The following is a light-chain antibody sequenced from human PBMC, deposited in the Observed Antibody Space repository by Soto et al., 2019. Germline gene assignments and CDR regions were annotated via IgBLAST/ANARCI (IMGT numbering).Light chain of an antibody. V-gene: IGKV1-39*01. J-gene: IGKJ2*01. CDR2: AAS. CDR1: QSISSY. CDR3: QQSYSTPRT. Sequence: DLLMTQSPSSLSASVGDRVTITCRASQSISSYLNWYQQKPGKAPKLLIYAASSLQSGVPSRFSGSGSGTDFTLTISSLQPEDFATYYCQQSYSTPRTFGQGTKLEIK.